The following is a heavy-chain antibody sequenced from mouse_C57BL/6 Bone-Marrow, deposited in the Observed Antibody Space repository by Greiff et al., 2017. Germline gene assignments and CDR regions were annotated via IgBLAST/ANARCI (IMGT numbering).Heavy chain of an antibody. CDR1: GFSLTSHG. J-gene: IGHJ4*01. CDR2: IWSGGST. V-gene: IGHV2-2*01. CDR3: ARKILGRCYYAMDY. Sequence: QVQLKESGPGLVQPSQSLSITCTVSGFSLTSHGVHWVRQSPGKGLEWLGVIWSGGSTDYNAAFISRLSISKDNSKSQVFFKMNSLQADDTAIYYCARKILGRCYYAMDYWGQGTSVTVSS. D-gene: IGHD4-1*01.